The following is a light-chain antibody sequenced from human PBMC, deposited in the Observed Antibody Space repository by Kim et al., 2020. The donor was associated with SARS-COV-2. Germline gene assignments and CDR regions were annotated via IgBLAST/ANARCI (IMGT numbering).Light chain of an antibody. V-gene: IGLV3-19*01. J-gene: IGLJ2*01. CDR3: YSRARSSHHVV. CDR1: SLRSYY. CDR2: GKN. Sequence: SSELTQDPAVSVALGQTVRITCQGDSLRSYYASWSPHKPGQAPVLVIYGKNNRPSGIPDRFSCSSSGNTASLTIPGAPAEDEADYYCYSRARSSHHVVF.